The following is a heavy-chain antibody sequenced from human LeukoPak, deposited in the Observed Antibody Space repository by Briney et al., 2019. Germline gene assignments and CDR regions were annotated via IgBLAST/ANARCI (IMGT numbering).Heavy chain of an antibody. D-gene: IGHD4-17*01. CDR1: GFTFSSYG. CDR3: TTDYAPGY. Sequence: GRSLRLSCAASGFTFSSYGMHWVRQAPGKGLEWVGRIKSKTDGGTTDYEAPVKGRFPISRDDSKNTLHLQMSSLKTEDTAVYYCTTDYAPGYWGQGPLVTVSS. J-gene: IGHJ4*02. CDR2: IKSKTDGGTT. V-gene: IGHV3-15*01.